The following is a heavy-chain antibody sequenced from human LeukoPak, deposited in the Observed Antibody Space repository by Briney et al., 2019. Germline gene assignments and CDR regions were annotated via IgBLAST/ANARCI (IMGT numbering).Heavy chain of an antibody. CDR1: GGTFSSYA. CDR2: IIPIFGTA. Sequence: ASVKVSCKASGGTFSSYAISWVRQAPGQGLEWMGGIIPIFGTANYAQKFQGRVTITADESTSTAYMELSSLRSEDTAVYYCARGLYYYDSLGYFDYWGQGTLVTVSS. CDR3: ARGLYYYDSLGYFDY. V-gene: IGHV1-69*13. J-gene: IGHJ4*02. D-gene: IGHD3-22*01.